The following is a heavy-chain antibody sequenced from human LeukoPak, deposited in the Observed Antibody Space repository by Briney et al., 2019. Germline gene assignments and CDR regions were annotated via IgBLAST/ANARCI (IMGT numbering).Heavy chain of an antibody. Sequence: GGSLRLSCAASGFTFDDYAMHWVRQAPGKGLEWVSVIYSGGSTYYADSVKGRFTISRDNSKNALYLQMNSLRAEDTAVYYCATHTAMVKNYYYYGMDVWGQGTTVTVSS. CDR3: ATHTAMVKNYYYYGMDV. D-gene: IGHD5-18*01. CDR2: IYSGGST. V-gene: IGHV3-66*01. CDR1: GFTFDDYA. J-gene: IGHJ6*02.